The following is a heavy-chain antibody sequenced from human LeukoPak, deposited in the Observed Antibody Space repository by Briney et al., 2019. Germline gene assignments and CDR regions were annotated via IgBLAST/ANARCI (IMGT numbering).Heavy chain of an antibody. Sequence: GGSLRLSCAASGFTFSSYEMSWVRQAPGKGLEWVSYISSSGSTIYYADSVKGRSTISRDNAKNSLCLQMNSLRVEDTAVYYCAGQSGYRYGQRGYWGQGALVTVSS. CDR3: AGQSGYRYGQRGY. CDR1: GFTFSSYE. V-gene: IGHV3-48*03. J-gene: IGHJ4*02. CDR2: ISSSGSTI. D-gene: IGHD5-18*01.